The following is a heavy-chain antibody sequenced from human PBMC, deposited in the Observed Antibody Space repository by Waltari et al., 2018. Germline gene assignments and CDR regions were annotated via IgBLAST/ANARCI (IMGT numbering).Heavy chain of an antibody. Sequence: QVQLHQWGAGLLKPSETLSLTCGVSGGSFNDYYWTSIRQPPGKGLEWIGEIHHSGTTSYTPSLHSRLTMSVDTSKKQISLRMSSVTAADTAVYYCARGDLHYGSSGFFYWGQGALVTVSS. J-gene: IGHJ4*02. V-gene: IGHV4-34*01. CDR1: GGSFNDYY. CDR2: IHHSGTT. D-gene: IGHD3-22*01. CDR3: ARGDLHYGSSGFFY.